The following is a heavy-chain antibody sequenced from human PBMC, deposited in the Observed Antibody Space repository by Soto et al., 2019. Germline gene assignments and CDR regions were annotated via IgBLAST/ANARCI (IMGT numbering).Heavy chain of an antibody. CDR2: IIPIFGTA. CDR1: GGTFSSYA. Sequence: QVQLVQSGAEVKKPGSSVKVSCNASGGTFSSYAISWVRQAPGEGLEWMGGIIPIFGTANYAQKFQGRVTITADESTSTAYMELSSLRSEDTAVYYCARDPPGQLPPSGGYYYGMDVWGQGTTVTVSS. V-gene: IGHV1-69*12. D-gene: IGHD2-2*01. CDR3: ARDPPGQLPPSGGYYYGMDV. J-gene: IGHJ6*02.